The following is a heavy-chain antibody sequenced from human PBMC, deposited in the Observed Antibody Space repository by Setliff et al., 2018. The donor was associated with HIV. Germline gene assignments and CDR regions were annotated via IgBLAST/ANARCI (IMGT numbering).Heavy chain of an antibody. CDR1: GFTFTSYA. D-gene: IGHD3-10*01. CDR2: ISGSGHTT. CDR3: AKRYGTFGDLEGMDV. Sequence: GGSLRLSCVASGFTFTSYAMSWVRQAPGKGLEWVSTISGSGHTTYYAESVKGRLTISRDNSQNTLSLQLNSLGTDDTAICFCAKRYGTFGDLEGMDVWGQGTAVTVSS. V-gene: IGHV3-23*01. J-gene: IGHJ6*02.